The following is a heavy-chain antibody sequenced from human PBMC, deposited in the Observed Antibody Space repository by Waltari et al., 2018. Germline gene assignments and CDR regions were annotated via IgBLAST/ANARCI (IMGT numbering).Heavy chain of an antibody. CDR3: ARGARRTTVTTGWWYFDL. CDR2: SNSDGSST. V-gene: IGHV3-74*01. J-gene: IGHJ2*01. D-gene: IGHD4-17*01. Sequence: EVQLVESGGGLVQPGGSLRLSCAASGFTSSMYRMHWVRQAPGKGLVWVSRSNSDGSSTSDADSVKGRFTISKDNAKNTVYLQMNSLRAEDTAIYYCARGARRTTVTTGWWYFDLWGRGTLVTVSS. CDR1: GFTSSMYR.